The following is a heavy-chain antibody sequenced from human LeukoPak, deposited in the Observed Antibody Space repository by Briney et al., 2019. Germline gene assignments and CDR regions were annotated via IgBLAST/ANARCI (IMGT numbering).Heavy chain of an antibody. CDR1: GFTVSSNY. CDR3: AKDEYDYVWGSYPAPDY. Sequence: PGGSLRLSCAASGFTVSSNYMSWVRQAPGKGLEWVSVIYSGGSTYYADSVQGRFTISRDNSKNTLYLQMNSLRAEDTAVYYCAKDEYDYVWGSYPAPDYWGQGTLVTVSS. D-gene: IGHD3-16*02. V-gene: IGHV3-53*01. CDR2: IYSGGST. J-gene: IGHJ4*02.